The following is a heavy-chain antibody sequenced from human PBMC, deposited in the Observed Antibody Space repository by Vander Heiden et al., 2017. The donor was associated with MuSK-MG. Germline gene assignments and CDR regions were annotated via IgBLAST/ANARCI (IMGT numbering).Heavy chain of an antibody. CDR1: GGSIHSSSYY. J-gene: IGHJ4*02. CDR2: TSYSGTT. V-gene: IGHV4-39*01. Sequence: QLQLQESGPGLVKPSETLSLTCTVPGGSIHSSSYYWGWIRQPPGKGLGWIGSTSYSGTTYYKSSLKSRVTISVDASKNQFSLKLSSVTAADTAIYSCARHRGGNYYTPYDYWGQGTLVTVSS. CDR3: ARHRGGNYYTPYDY. D-gene: IGHD1-26*01.